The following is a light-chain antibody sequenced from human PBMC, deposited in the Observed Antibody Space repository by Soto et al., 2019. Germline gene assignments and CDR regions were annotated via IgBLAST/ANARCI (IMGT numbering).Light chain of an antibody. CDR3: SSYTSSSSYA. Sequence: SSLAQPPSVSGSPGQSVTISCTGTSTDFVSYNYVSWYQQHPGKAPKLMIYEVSNRPSGVSNRFSGSKSGNTASLTISGLQAEDEADYYCSSYTSSSSYAFGTGTKVTVL. V-gene: IGLV2-14*01. J-gene: IGLJ1*01. CDR1: STDFVSYNY. CDR2: EVS.